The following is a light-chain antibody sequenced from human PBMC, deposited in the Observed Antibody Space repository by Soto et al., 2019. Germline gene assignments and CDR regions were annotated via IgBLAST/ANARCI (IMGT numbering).Light chain of an antibody. CDR1: QTVSSSY. J-gene: IGKJ1*01. CDR3: QQYCQQYGSSPPSWR. V-gene: IGKV3-20*01. CDR2: GAS. Sequence: ETVLTQSPGTLSLSPGERATLSCRASQTVSSSYLAWYQQKPGKDPRLLIYGASSRATGIPDRFSGSGSGTDFPLTIRRVEAEEFAVYYCQQYCQQYGSSPPSWRFGQGTRVEIK.